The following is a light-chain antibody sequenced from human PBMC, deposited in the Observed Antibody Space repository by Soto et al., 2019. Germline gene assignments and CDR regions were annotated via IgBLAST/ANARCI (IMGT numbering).Light chain of an antibody. CDR3: QQYNNWPWP. Sequence: EIGMTQSPATLSVSPGESVTLSCRASQSVATNLAWYQQKPGQPPRLLIYGASTRATGIPARFSGSGSGTEFTLTISSLQSVDFAVYSCQQYNNWPWPFGQGTKV. CDR2: GAS. CDR1: QSVATN. J-gene: IGKJ1*01. V-gene: IGKV3-15*01.